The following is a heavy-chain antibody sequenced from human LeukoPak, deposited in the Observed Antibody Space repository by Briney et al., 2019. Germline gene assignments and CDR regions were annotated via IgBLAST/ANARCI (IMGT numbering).Heavy chain of an antibody. CDR1: GLIFGNYW. CDR2: INQDGSAK. Sequence: GGSLRLSCVASGLIFGNYWMDWVRQAPGKGLEWVGNINQDGSAKNYVDSVKGRFTISRDNAEKSLYLHMNSLRAEDTAIYYCARDFESWGQGTLVTVSS. J-gene: IGHJ4*02. CDR3: ARDFES. V-gene: IGHV3-7*03.